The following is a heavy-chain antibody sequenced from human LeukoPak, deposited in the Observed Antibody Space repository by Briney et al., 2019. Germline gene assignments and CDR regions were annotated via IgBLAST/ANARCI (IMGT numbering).Heavy chain of an antibody. CDR3: AKEGSP. Sequence: GRSLRLSCAASGFTFSSYGMHWVRQAPGKGLEWVAVISFDGSNKFYADSVKGRFTISRDNSKNTLYLQMNSLRAEDTAVYYCAKEGSPWGEGTVVTVSS. V-gene: IGHV3-30*18. CDR2: ISFDGSNK. CDR1: GFTFSSYG. J-gene: IGHJ5*02.